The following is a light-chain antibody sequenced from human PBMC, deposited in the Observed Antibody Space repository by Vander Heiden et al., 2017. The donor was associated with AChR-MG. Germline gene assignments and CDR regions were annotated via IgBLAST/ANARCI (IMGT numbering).Light chain of an antibody. CDR3: QQHDTSPYT. CDR2: KAS. CDR1: QSISSW. J-gene: IGKJ2*01. Sequence: DIQVTQSPSTLSASVGDRVTITCRASQSISSWLAWYQQKPGKAPKLLIYKASGLESGAPSRFSGSGSGTEFALTISSLQPDDFATYYCQQHDTSPYTFGQGTKLEIK. V-gene: IGKV1-5*03.